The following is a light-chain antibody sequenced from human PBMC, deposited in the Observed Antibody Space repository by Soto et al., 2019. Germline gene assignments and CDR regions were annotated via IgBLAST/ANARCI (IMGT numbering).Light chain of an antibody. V-gene: IGKV3-20*01. Sequence: EFAFTHSAFALFCDTKERLTLSCRTSQTVRNNYLAWYQQKPGQAPRLLIYGASSRATGTPDRFSGSRSGTDFTLTISRLEPEDFAVYYCQQDGRSTRRFGQVSKLDIK. CDR1: QTVRNNY. CDR3: QQDGRSTRR. J-gene: IGKJ1*01. CDR2: GAS.